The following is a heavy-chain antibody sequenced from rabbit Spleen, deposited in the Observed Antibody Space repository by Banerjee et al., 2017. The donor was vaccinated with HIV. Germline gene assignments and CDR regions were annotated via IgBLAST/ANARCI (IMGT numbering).Heavy chain of an antibody. J-gene: IGHJ3*01. V-gene: IGHV1S47*01. CDR1: GFDFSHYG. Sequence: QEKLVESGGDLVKPGASLTLSCKASGFDFSHYGVSWVRQAPGKGLEWIGYIDPVFSSTHYASWVNGRFTISSHNAQNTLYLQLNSLTAADTATYFCVRDQARMLDLWGQGTLVTVS. CDR3: VRDQARMLDL. CDR2: IDPVFSST. D-gene: IGHD6-1*01.